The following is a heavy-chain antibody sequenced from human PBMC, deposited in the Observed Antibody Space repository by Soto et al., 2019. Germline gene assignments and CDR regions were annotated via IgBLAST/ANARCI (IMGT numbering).Heavy chain of an antibody. V-gene: IGHV3-7*01. CDR3: ARDLGRGMDV. J-gene: IGHJ6*02. CDR2: IKPDGSAQ. Sequence: PGGSLRLSCTAYEFTFSSYWMSWVRQSPGRGLEWLANIKPDGSAQYYVDSVKGRFTISRDTALYLQMNSLRAEDTAVYYCARDLGRGMDVWGQGTTVTVSS. CDR1: EFTFSSYW.